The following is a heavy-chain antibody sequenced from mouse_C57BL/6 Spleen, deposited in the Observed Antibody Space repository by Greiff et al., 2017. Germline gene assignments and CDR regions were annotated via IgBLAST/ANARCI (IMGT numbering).Heavy chain of an antibody. CDR2: INPSNGGT. J-gene: IGHJ2*01. Sequence: VQLQQPGTELVKPGASVKLSCKASGYTFTSYWMHWVKQRPGQGLEWIGNINPSNGGTNYNEKFKSKATLTVDKSSSTAYMQHSSLTSEDSAVYYCARKVYDSYYFDYWGQGTTLTVSS. V-gene: IGHV1-53*01. CDR1: GYTFTSYW. D-gene: IGHD2-3*01. CDR3: ARKVYDSYYFDY.